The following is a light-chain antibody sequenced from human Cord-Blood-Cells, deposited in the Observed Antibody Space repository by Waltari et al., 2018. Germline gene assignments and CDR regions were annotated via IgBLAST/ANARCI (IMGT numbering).Light chain of an antibody. CDR2: DAS. V-gene: IGKV3-11*01. Sequence: EIVLTQSPATLSLSPGERATLSCRASQSVSSYLAWYQQKPGQAPRLLIYDASNRATGIPARFSGSGSGTDFTLTISSLEPEDFAVYYCQQRSNWSPGLTFGPGTKVDIK. CDR3: QQRSNWSPGLT. J-gene: IGKJ3*01. CDR1: QSVSSY.